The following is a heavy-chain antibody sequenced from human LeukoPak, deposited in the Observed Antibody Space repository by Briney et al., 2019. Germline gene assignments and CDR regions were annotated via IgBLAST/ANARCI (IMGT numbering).Heavy chain of an antibody. CDR3: VRPVGDYFDY. CDR2: MYYSGTT. Sequence: PSETLSLTCTVSGGSVSSTDYLWGWIRQPPGKGLEWIGRMYYSGTTYYNPSLKNRVSISVDLSKNQFFLKLTSLTAADTAVYYCVRPVGDYFDYWGQGMLVTVSS. V-gene: IGHV4-39*01. CDR1: GGSVSSTDYL. J-gene: IGHJ4*02. D-gene: IGHD3-16*01.